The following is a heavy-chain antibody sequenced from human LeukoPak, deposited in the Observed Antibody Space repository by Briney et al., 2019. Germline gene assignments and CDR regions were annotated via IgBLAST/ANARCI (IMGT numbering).Heavy chain of an antibody. V-gene: IGHV3-23*01. Sequence: GSLRLSCAASGFTFSSYAMSWVRQAPGKGLEWVSALSGRGGSTYYADSVKGRFTISRDNSKNTLYLQMNSLRAEDTAVYYCAKGAGTTYWGYYFDYWGQGTLVTVSS. D-gene: IGHD1-1*01. CDR1: GFTFSSYA. CDR2: LSGRGGST. CDR3: AKGAGTTYWGYYFDY. J-gene: IGHJ4*02.